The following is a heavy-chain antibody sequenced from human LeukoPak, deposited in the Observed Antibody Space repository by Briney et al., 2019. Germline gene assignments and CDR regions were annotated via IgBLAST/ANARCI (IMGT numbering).Heavy chain of an antibody. CDR2: INHSGST. D-gene: IGHD6-13*01. V-gene: IGHV4-34*01. Sequence: SETLSLTCAVYGGSFSGYYWSWIRQPPGKGLEWIGEINHSGSTNYNPSLKSRVTISVDTSKNQFSLKLSSVTAADTAVYYCAREETGIAAAGPFQHWGQGTLVTVSS. CDR1: GGSFSGYY. J-gene: IGHJ1*01. CDR3: AREETGIAAAGPFQH.